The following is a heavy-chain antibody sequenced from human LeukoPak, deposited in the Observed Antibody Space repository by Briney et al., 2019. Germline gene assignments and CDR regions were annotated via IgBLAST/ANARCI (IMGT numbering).Heavy chain of an antibody. CDR1: AFTFSRYG. Sequence: PGGSLRLSCAASAFTFSRYGMPWVRQAPGKGLEWVALIRSDGNNKCYADSVKGRFTISRDNSKNTLSLQMNSLRTEDTAVYYCAKDRYGSGSDTPWGQGTLVTVSS. D-gene: IGHD3-10*01. CDR3: AKDRYGSGSDTP. V-gene: IGHV3-30*02. J-gene: IGHJ5*02. CDR2: IRSDGNNK.